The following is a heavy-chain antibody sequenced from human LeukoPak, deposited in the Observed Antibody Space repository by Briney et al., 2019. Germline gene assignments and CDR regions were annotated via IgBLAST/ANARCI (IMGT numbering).Heavy chain of an antibody. CDR1: GGSISPLY. CDR3: ARGGVAAKYYFDY. V-gene: IGHV4-59*11. J-gene: IGHJ4*02. CDR2: IYYSGTT. D-gene: IGHD3-10*01. Sequence: SETLSLTCTVSGGSISPLYWGWLRQAPGKGLEFIGSIYYSGTTNLNPSLRSRLTLSVDTSKNQFSLKLSSVTTADTAMYYCARGGVAAKYYFDYWGPGTLVTVSS.